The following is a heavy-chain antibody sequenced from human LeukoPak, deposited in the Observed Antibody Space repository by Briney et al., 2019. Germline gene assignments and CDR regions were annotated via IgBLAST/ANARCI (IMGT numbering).Heavy chain of an antibody. CDR2: ISYDGSNK. CDR1: GFTFSSYA. CDR3: ASTLEPTTVTNLIDY. Sequence: PGGSLRLSCAASGFTFSSYAMHWVRQAPGKGLEWVAVISYDGSNKYYADSVKGRFTISRDNSKNTLYLQMNSLRAEDTAVYYCASTLEPTTVTNLIDYRGQGTLVTVSS. J-gene: IGHJ4*02. D-gene: IGHD4-17*01. V-gene: IGHV3-30-3*01.